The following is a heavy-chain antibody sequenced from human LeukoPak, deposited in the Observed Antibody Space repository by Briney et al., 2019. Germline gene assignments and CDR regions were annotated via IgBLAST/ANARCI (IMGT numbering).Heavy chain of an antibody. D-gene: IGHD1-26*01. Sequence: GGSLRLSCAASGFTFSSYSMNWVRQAPGKGLEWVSVIYSGGSTYYADSVKGPFTVSRDNSKNTLFLQMNSLRAEDAAVYYCAKGGSYYDDAFDIWGQGTMVTVSS. CDR1: GFTFSSYS. V-gene: IGHV3-23*03. CDR3: AKGGSYYDDAFDI. J-gene: IGHJ3*02. CDR2: IYSGGST.